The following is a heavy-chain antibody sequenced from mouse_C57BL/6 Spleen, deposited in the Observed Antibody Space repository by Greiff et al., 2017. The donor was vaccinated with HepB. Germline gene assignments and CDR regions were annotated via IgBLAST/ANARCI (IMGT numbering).Heavy chain of an antibody. Sequence: VQLQQSGAELVRPGTSVKVSCKASGYALTNYLIEWVKQRPGQGLEWIGVINPGSGGTNYNEKFKGKATLTADKSSSTAYMQLSSLTSEDSAVYFCARERANWDWYFDVWGTGTTVTVSS. CDR2: INPGSGGT. D-gene: IGHD4-1*01. CDR3: ARERANWDWYFDV. V-gene: IGHV1-54*01. CDR1: GYALTNYL. J-gene: IGHJ1*03.